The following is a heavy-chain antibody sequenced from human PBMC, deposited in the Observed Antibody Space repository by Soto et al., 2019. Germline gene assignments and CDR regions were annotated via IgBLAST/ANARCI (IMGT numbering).Heavy chain of an antibody. J-gene: IGHJ3*02. CDR2: IYSGGST. V-gene: IGHV3-66*01. CDR3: ARDSGYDSSGYYRNDAFDI. Sequence: PGGSLRLSCAASGFTVSSNYMSWVRQAPGKGLEWVSVIYSGGSTYYADSVKGRFTISRDNSKNTLYLQMNSLRAEDTAVYYCARDSGYDSSGYYRNDAFDIWGQGTMVTVSS. CDR1: GFTVSSNY. D-gene: IGHD3-22*01.